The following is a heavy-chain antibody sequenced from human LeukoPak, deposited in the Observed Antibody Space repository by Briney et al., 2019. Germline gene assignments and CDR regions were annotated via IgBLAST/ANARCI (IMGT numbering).Heavy chain of an antibody. J-gene: IGHJ3*02. V-gene: IGHV4-4*07. CDR2: IHSSGST. CDR3: ARVRGFCSGGSCLNDPFDI. CDR1: GGSIGGYY. D-gene: IGHD2-15*01. Sequence: SDTLSLTCTLSGGSIGGYYWSWIRQPARKGLEWIGRIHSSGSTHHNPPLKSRVTMSVDTSKNQFSLKLSSVTAADTAVYYCARVRGFCSGGSCLNDPFDIWGQGTMVTVSS.